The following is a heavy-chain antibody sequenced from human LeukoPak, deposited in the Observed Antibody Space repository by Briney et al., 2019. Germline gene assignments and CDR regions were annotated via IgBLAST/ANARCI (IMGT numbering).Heavy chain of an antibody. J-gene: IGHJ6*03. V-gene: IGHV4-59*01. CDR3: ARHYGTLWYYYYMDV. Sequence: SETLSLTCTVSGGSLSSYYWSWIRQPPGKGLEWIGDIYYSGSTNYNPSLKSRVTISVDTSKNQFSLKLSSVTAADTAVYYCARHYGTLWYYYYMDVWGKGTTVTVSS. CDR1: GGSLSSYY. CDR2: IYYSGST. D-gene: IGHD3-10*01.